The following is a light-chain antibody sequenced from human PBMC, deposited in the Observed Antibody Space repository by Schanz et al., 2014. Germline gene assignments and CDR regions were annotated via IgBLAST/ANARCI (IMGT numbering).Light chain of an antibody. CDR2: DTS. Sequence: EIVLTQSPATLSLSPGERATLSCRASQSVSSYLAWYQQKPGQAPRLLIYDTSTRATGVPARLSGSGSGTDFTLTISRLEPEDFAVYYCQQYGSTPLTFGGGTKVEIK. CDR1: QSVSSY. V-gene: IGKV3-20*01. CDR3: QQYGSTPLT. J-gene: IGKJ4*01.